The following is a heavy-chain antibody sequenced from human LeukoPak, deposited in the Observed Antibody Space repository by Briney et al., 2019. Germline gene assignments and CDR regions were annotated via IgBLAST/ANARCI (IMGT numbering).Heavy chain of an antibody. CDR3: AKDRNSASSNNWFDP. CDR1: GFTFSSYA. D-gene: IGHD6-6*01. J-gene: IGHJ5*02. V-gene: IGHV3-30-3*01. CDR2: ISYDGGKE. Sequence: GGSLRLSCAASGFTFSSYALHWVRQAPGKGLEWLSVISYDGGKEYYADSVKGRFTISRDNSKNTLYLQMSSLRGEDTAVYYCAKDRNSASSNNWFDPWGQGTLVTVSS.